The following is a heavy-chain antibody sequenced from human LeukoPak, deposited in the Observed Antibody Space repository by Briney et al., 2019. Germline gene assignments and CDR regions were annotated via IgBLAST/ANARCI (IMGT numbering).Heavy chain of an antibody. V-gene: IGHV3-21*04. CDR2: ISSSSSYI. CDR1: GFTFSSYS. D-gene: IGHD2/OR15-2a*01. Sequence: GGSLSLSCAASGFTFSSYSMNWVRQAPGKGLEWVSSISSSSSYIYYADSVKGRFTTSRDNATNSLYLQMNSLSAEDTAVDYCARSFRRYYFDYWGQGTLVTVSS. CDR3: ARSFRRYYFDY. J-gene: IGHJ4*02.